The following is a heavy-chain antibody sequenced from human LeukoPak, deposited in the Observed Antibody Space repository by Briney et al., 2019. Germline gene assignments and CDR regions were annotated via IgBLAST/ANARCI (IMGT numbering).Heavy chain of an antibody. J-gene: IGHJ4*02. CDR2: IKQDGSEK. D-gene: IGHD3-22*01. CDR1: GFTFSSYW. V-gene: IGHV3-7*03. CDR3: ARETYYDSSGYYRYYFDY. Sequence: GGSLRLSCAASGFTFSSYWMSWVRQAPGKGLEWVANIKQDGSEKYYVDSVKGRFTISRDNAKNSLYLQMNSLRAEDTAVYYCARETYYDSSGYYRYYFDYWGQGTLVTVSS.